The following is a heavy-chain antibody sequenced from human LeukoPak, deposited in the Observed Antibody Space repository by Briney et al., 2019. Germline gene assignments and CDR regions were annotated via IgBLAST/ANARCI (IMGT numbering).Heavy chain of an antibody. CDR2: INHSGST. CDR3: ARGQYSSSWYRYYFDY. CDR1: GGSFSGYY. J-gene: IGHJ4*02. D-gene: IGHD6-13*01. Sequence: SETLSLTCAVYGGSFSGYYWSWIRQPPGKGLEWIGEINHSGSTNYNPSLKSRVTISVDTSKNQFSLKLSSVTAADTAVYYCARGQYSSSWYRYYFDYWGQGTLVTVSS. V-gene: IGHV4-34*01.